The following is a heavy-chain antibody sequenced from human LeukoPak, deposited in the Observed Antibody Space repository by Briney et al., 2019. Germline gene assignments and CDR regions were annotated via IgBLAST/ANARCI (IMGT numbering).Heavy chain of an antibody. CDR1: GFTISFYW. CDR2: INQVASEK. V-gene: IGHV3-7*02. J-gene: IGHJ4*02. CDR3: ASFRSVAGFDY. Sequence: GGSLRLSCAASGFTISFYWMSCVRQAPGKGLEWVANINQVASEKNYVDSVKGRFTISRDNAKNSLYLQMNSVRAEDTAMYYCASFRSVAGFDYWGQGTLVTVSS.